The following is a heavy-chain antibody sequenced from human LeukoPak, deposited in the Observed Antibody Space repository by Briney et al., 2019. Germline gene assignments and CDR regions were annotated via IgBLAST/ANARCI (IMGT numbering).Heavy chain of an antibody. CDR2: MNPNSGNT. Sequence: ASVKVSCKASGYTFTSYDINWVRQATGQGLEWMGWMNPNSGNTGYAQKFQGRVTMTRNTSISTAYMELSSLRSEDTAVYYCARVGYRQGGYNYPDAFDIWGQGTMVTVSS. J-gene: IGHJ3*02. V-gene: IGHV1-8*01. D-gene: IGHD5-24*01. CDR3: ARVGYRQGGYNYPDAFDI. CDR1: GYTFTSYD.